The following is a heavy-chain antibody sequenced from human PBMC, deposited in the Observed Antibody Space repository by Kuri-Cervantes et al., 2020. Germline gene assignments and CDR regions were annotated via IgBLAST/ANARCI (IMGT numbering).Heavy chain of an antibody. CDR3: ARDYYDSSGYFLAAEHWFDP. D-gene: IGHD3-22*01. CDR1: GFTFSSYA. CDR2: ISYDGSNK. V-gene: IGHV3-30-3*01. J-gene: IGHJ5*02. Sequence: GSLRLSCAASGFTFSSYAMHWVRQAPGKGLEWVAVISYDGSNKYYADSVKGRFTISRDNSKNTLYLQMNSLRAEDTAVYYCARDYYDSSGYFLAAEHWFDPWGQGTLVTVSS.